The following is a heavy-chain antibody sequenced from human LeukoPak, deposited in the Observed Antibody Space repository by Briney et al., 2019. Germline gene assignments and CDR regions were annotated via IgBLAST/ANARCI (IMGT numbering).Heavy chain of an antibody. V-gene: IGHV4-59*01. Sequence: SETLSLTCTVSGGSLSNYFWGWMRQPPGKRLEWIAHINYSGNTNYNPSLKSRVTISVDTSKKHFSLNLRSVTAADTAVYYCARDRGDGYNWRGAFDIWGHGTMVTVSS. CDR1: GGSLSNYF. CDR3: ARDRGDGYNWRGAFDI. CDR2: INYSGNT. J-gene: IGHJ3*02. D-gene: IGHD5-24*01.